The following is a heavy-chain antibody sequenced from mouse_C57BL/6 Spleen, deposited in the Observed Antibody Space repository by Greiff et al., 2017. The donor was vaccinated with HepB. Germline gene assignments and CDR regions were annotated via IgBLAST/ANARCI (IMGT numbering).Heavy chain of an antibody. CDR2: ISDGGSYT. J-gene: IGHJ2*01. Sequence: EVQLVESGGGLVKPGGSLKLSCAASGFTFSSYAMSWVRQTPEKRLEWVATISDGGSYTYYPDNVKGRFTISRDNAKNNLYLQMSHLKSEDTAMYYCAREGDDGYYDIDYWGQGTTLTVSS. CDR3: AREGDDGYYDIDY. D-gene: IGHD2-3*01. V-gene: IGHV5-4*01. CDR1: GFTFSSYA.